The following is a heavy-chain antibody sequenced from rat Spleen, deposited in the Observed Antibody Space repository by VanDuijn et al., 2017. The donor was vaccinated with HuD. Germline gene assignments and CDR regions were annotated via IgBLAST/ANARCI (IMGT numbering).Heavy chain of an antibody. V-gene: IGHV10-5*01. CDR2: IRTKPNNYAT. Sequence: VQLVESGGGLVQPKESLKISCAASGFTFSNVAMYWVRQAPGKGLEWVARIRTKPNNYATYYADSVKGRFTISRDDSKSMVYLQMDNLKTEDTAMYYCRGGGFDYWGQGTLVTVSS. J-gene: IGHJ3*01. D-gene: IGHD4-3*01. CDR3: RGGGFDY. CDR1: GFTFSNVA.